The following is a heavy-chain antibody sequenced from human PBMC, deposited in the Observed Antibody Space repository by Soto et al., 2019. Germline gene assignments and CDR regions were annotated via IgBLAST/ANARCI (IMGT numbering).Heavy chain of an antibody. CDR2: IYPGDSDT. J-gene: IGHJ5*02. V-gene: IGHV5-51*01. CDR1: GYSCTSYW. CDR3: ARQCLWKAARSNGFDP. Sequence: PGESLKISCKGSGYSCTSYWIGWARQMPGKGLEWMGIIYPGDSDTRYSPSFQGQVTISADKSISTAYLQWSSLKASDTAMYYCARQCLWKAARSNGFDPWGQGTLVTVSS. D-gene: IGHD6-6*01.